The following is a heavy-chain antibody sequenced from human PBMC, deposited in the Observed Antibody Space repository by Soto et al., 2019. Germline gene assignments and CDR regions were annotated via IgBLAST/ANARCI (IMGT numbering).Heavy chain of an antibody. CDR1: GYTFTKYW. CDR3: ARRLTMITPDPAGGYDYHGMDV. V-gene: IGHV5-51*03. D-gene: IGHD3-22*01. CDR2: IHPSDADT. J-gene: IGHJ6*02. Sequence: EVQLVQSGAEVKKPGESLNISCKGSGYTFTKYWIAWVRQMPGKGLEWMGIIHPSDADTRYSPSFQGQVTISADKSIGTASLQSSSLKASDTAIYYCARRLTMITPDPAGGYDYHGMDVWGQGTTVTVSS.